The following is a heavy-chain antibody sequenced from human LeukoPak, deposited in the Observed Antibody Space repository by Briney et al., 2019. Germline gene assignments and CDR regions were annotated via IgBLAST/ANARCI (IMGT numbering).Heavy chain of an antibody. D-gene: IGHD3-22*01. Sequence: GESLQISCKGSGYRINAYWIAGVRQMPGKGLEWMGIIYPDDSDTRYSPSFQGQVTISADKSVRTAYFQWSSLKASDTAMYYCARPNITSYYDSRGYDAFDVWGQGTMVTVSS. CDR2: IYPDDSDT. J-gene: IGHJ3*01. CDR3: ARPNITSYYDSRGYDAFDV. CDR1: GYRINAYW. V-gene: IGHV5-51*01.